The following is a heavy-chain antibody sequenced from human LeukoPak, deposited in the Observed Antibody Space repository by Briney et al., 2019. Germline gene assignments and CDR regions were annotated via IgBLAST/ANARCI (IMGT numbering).Heavy chain of an antibody. Sequence: PGGSLRLSCAASGFTFDDYAMHWVRQDPGKGLEWVSLISGDGGSTYYADSVKGRFTISRDNSKNTLYLQMNSLRAEDTAVYYCANFVGATLSFDYWGQGTLVTVSS. CDR2: ISGDGGST. D-gene: IGHD1-26*01. J-gene: IGHJ4*02. CDR1: GFTFDDYA. CDR3: ANFVGATLSFDY. V-gene: IGHV3-43*02.